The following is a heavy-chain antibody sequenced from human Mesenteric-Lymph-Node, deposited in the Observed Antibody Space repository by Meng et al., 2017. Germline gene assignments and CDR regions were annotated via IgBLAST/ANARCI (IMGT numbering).Heavy chain of an antibody. J-gene: IGHJ4*02. CDR2: IYHSGT. Sequence: SETLSLTCVVSGGSISSSNWWSWVRQPPGKGLEWIGSIYHSGTYYNPSLKSRVTMSVDTSKNQFSLKLSSVTAADTAVYYCARGYCSSFSCHYFDYWGQGTLVNGAS. CDR1: GGSISSSNW. V-gene: IGHV4/OR15-8*01. D-gene: IGHD2-2*01. CDR3: ARGYCSSFSCHYFDY.